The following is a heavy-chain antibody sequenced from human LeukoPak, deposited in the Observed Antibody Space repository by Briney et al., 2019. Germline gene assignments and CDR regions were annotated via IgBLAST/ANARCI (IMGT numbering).Heavy chain of an antibody. CDR3: ARRAVAGIDY. V-gene: IGHV3-30*14. D-gene: IGHD6-19*01. Sequence: PGGSLRLSCVASGFTFRSYSMHWVRQAPGKGLEWVAVISYDGSIKDYADSVKGRFTISRDNSKDTVYLQMNSLRAEDTAVYYCARRAVAGIDYWGQGTLVTVSS. CDR2: ISYDGSIK. J-gene: IGHJ4*02. CDR1: GFTFRSYS.